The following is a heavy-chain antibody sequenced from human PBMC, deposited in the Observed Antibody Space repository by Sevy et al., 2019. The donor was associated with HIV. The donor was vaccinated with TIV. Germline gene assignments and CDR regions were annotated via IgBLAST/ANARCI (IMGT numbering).Heavy chain of an antibody. CDR1: GFTFSNFG. D-gene: IGHD3-16*01. V-gene: IGHV3-30*18. Sequence: GGSLRLSCAASGFTFSNFGMHWVRQAPGKGLEWLAVTRYDGTIDQYAESVKGRFTISRDNVKNTLFLQMNRLNVDDTAVYFCAKRGGSDSDLSDHYGMDVWGQGTTVTVSS. CDR2: TRYDGTID. CDR3: AKRGGSDSDLSDHYGMDV. J-gene: IGHJ6*02.